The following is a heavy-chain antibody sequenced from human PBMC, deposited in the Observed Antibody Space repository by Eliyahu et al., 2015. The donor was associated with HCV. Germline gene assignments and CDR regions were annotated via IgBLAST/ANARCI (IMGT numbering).Heavy chain of an antibody. CDR2: IYYTGSA. Sequence: QVHLQESGPGLLRPSETLSLACSVSGGPIGGYYWSWIRQSPGMGLEYIGYIYYTGSANYNPSLKSRVTMSVDTSNNQFSLKVNSVTAADSAVYFCARALSGYNTWYFDLWGRGTLVSVSS. V-gene: IGHV4-59*01. CDR3: ARALSGYNTWYFDL. D-gene: IGHD3-22*01. CDR1: GGPIGGYY. J-gene: IGHJ2*01.